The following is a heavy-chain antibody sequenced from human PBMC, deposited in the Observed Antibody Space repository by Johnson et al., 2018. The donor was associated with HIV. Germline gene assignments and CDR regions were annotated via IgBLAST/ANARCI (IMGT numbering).Heavy chain of an antibody. V-gene: IGHV3-66*01. CDR2: IYSGGST. D-gene: IGHD6-13*01. Sequence: VQLVESGGGLVQPGGSLRLSCAASGFTFSNAWMSWVRQAPGKGLEWVSVIYSGGSTYYADSVKGRFTISRDNSKNTLYLQMNSLRAEDTAVYYCAKVAVATAAGGVALDIWGPGTMVTVSS. CDR1: GFTFSNAW. J-gene: IGHJ3*02. CDR3: AKVAVATAAGGVALDI.